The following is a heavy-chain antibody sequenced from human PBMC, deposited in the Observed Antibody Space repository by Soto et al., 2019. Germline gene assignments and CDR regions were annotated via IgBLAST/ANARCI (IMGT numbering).Heavy chain of an antibody. Sequence: PSVKVSCKASGYTLTGYYMHWVRQAPGQGLEWMGWINPNSGGTNYAQKFQGRVTMTRDTSISTAYMELSRLRSDDTAVYYCTRDRDDFWSGRDFDYWGQGTLVTVS. J-gene: IGHJ4*02. V-gene: IGHV1-2*02. D-gene: IGHD3-3*01. CDR2: INPNSGGT. CDR1: GYTLTGYY. CDR3: TRDRDDFWSGRDFDY.